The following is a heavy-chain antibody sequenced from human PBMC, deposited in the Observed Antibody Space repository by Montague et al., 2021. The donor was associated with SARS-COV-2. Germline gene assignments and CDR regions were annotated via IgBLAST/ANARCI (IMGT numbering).Heavy chain of an antibody. Sequence: SETLSLTCTLTGGPISGSSDYWGWIRQSPGKGLEWIASVDYSGNTYYXPSLKSRLTISVDTSKNQFSLKLNSVTAADAALYYCARREYSYGWGDWGQGTLVTVSS. D-gene: IGHD5-18*01. CDR3: ARREYSYGWGD. CDR2: VDYSGNT. J-gene: IGHJ4*02. V-gene: IGHV4-39*01. CDR1: GGPISGSSDY.